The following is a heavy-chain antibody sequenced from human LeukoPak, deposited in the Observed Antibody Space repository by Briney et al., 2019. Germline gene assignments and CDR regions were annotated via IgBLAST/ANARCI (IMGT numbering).Heavy chain of an antibody. CDR1: GYSISSGYY. J-gene: IGHJ3*02. CDR3: ARMRGVGAFDI. Sequence: SETLSLTCTVSGYSISSGYYWGWIRQPPGKGLEWIGSIYHSGSTYYNPSLKSRVTISVDTSKNQFSLKLSSVTAADTAVYYCARMRGVGAFDIWGQGTMVTVSS. CDR2: IYHSGST. D-gene: IGHD2-15*01. V-gene: IGHV4-38-2*02.